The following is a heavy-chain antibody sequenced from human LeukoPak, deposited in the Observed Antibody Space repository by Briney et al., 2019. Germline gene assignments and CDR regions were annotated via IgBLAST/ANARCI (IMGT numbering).Heavy chain of an antibody. Sequence: PSETLSLTCTVSGGSISSYYWNWIRQPPGKGLEWIGYIYYSGSTNYNPSLKSRVTISVDTSKNQFSLKLSSVTAADTAVYYCAKASSSWSLFDPWGQGTLVTVSS. J-gene: IGHJ5*02. CDR2: IYYSGST. V-gene: IGHV4-59*01. CDR1: GGSISSYY. D-gene: IGHD6-6*01. CDR3: AKASSSWSLFDP.